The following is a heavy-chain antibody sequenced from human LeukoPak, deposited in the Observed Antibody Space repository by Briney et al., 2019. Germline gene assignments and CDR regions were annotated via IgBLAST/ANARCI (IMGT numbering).Heavy chain of an antibody. CDR1: GYTFTSYY. Sequence: GASVKVSCKASGYTFTSYYMHRVRQAPGQGLEWLGIINPSVGSTSYAQKFQGRDTMTRDTSTSTVYMELSSLRSEDTAVYYCARGLGFIPRRPYYFDYWGQGTLVTVSS. CDR3: ARGLGFIPRRPYYFDY. D-gene: IGHD3-16*01. J-gene: IGHJ4*02. CDR2: INPSVGST. V-gene: IGHV1-46*01.